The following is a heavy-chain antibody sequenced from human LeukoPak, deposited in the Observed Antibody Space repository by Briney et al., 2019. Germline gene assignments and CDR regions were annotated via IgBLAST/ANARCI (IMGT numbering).Heavy chain of an antibody. D-gene: IGHD1-26*01. CDR2: IKQDGSEK. J-gene: IGHJ3*02. CDR3: ARDGSGSYGGAFDI. Sequence: GGSLRLSCAASGFTFSRYSMSWVRQAPGRGLEWVANIKQDGSEKYYVDSVKGRFTISRDNAKNSLYLQMNSLRAEDTAVYYCARDGSGSYGGAFDIWGQGTMVTVSS. V-gene: IGHV3-7*01. CDR1: GFTFSRYS.